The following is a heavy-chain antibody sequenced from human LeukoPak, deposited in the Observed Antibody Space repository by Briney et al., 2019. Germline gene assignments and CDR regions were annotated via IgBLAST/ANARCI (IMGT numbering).Heavy chain of an antibody. V-gene: IGHV3-30*02. CDR3: AKDLRAVAASTADY. CDR1: GFTFSSYG. D-gene: IGHD6-19*01. J-gene: IGHJ4*02. Sequence: GGSLRLSCAASGFTFSSYGMHWVRQAPGKGLEWVAFIRYDGSNKYYADSVKGRFTISRDNSKNTLYLQMNSLRAEDTAVYYCAKDLRAVAASTADYWGQGTLVTVSS. CDR2: IRYDGSNK.